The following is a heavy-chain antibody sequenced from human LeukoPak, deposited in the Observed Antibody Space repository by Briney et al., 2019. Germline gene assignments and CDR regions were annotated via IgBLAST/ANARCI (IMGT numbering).Heavy chain of an antibody. Sequence: PGGSLRLSCAAPGFTFNDFAMTWVRQAPGKGLWWVSSIGAAGTYYADSVKGRFTISRDNSKNMLYLQLNSLRAGDTAMYYCAKNLGPFDVRGQGTMVTVSS. V-gene: IGHV3-23*01. CDR1: GFTFNDFA. J-gene: IGHJ3*01. CDR2: IGAAGT. CDR3: AKNLGPFDV. D-gene: IGHD3-16*01.